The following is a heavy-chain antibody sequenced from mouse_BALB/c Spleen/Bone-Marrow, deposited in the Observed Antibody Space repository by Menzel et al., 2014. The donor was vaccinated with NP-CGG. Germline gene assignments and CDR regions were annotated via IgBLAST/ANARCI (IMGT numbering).Heavy chain of an antibody. CDR1: GYTFTSYW. J-gene: IGHJ3*01. CDR2: INPSNGRA. V-gene: IGHV1S81*02. Sequence: VQLQESGAEPVKPGASVKLSCKASGYTFTSYWMHWVKQRPGQGLEWIGEINPSNGRADYNEKFRSKATLTVDRSSSTAYMQLSSLTSEDSAVYYCARAGGYDGFAYWGQGTLVTVSA. D-gene: IGHD2-2*01. CDR3: ARAGGYDGFAY.